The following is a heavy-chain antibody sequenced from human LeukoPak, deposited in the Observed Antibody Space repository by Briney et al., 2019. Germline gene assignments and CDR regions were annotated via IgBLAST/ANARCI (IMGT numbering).Heavy chain of an antibody. V-gene: IGHV4-39*07. J-gene: IGHJ6*03. CDR3: ARGSGYYDTSAYNGGGVYYMDV. CDR2: IYYTERS. CDR1: GGSISSSSYY. D-gene: IGHD3-22*01. Sequence: TSSETLSLTCTVSGGSISSSSYYWGWIRQPPGKGLEWIGSIYYTERSYYNPSLKSQVIISLDTSRNQFSLQLTSVTAADTAAYYCARGSGYYDTSAYNGGGVYYMDVWGTGTTVTVSS.